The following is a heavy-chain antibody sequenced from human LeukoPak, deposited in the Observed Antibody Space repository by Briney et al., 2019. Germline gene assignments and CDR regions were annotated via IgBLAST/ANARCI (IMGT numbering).Heavy chain of an antibody. J-gene: IGHJ4*02. V-gene: IGHV3-7*01. CDR1: GFTLSSYR. Sequence: PGGSLRLSRAAPGFTLSSYRMSWVRQAPGKGPEWVANIKQDGSEKYYVDSVKGRFTISRDNAKNSLYLQMNSLRAEDTAVYYCARDPYDYWGQGTLVTVSS. CDR2: IKQDGSEK. CDR3: ARDPYDY.